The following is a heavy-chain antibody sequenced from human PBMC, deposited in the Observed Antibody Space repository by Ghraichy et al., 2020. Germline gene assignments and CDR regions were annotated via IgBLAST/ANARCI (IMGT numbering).Heavy chain of an antibody. CDR1: GYSISSGYY. J-gene: IGHJ4*02. D-gene: IGHD2-21*02. CDR2: IYHSGST. CDR3: ARDLDCGGDCYSGSGDY. V-gene: IGHV4-38-2*02. Sequence: SETLSLTCTVSGYSISSGYYWGWIRQPPGEGLEWIGSIYHSGSTYYNPSLKSRVTISVDTSKNQFSLKLSSVTAADTAVYYCARDLDCGGDCYSGSGDYWGQGTLVTVSS.